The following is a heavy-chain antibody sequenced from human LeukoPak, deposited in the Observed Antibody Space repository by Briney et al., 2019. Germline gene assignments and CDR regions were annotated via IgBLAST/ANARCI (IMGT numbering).Heavy chain of an antibody. Sequence: GETLRLSCAASGFIFNNYYMSWVRQPPGKGLEWLANIKEDGSEKYYVDSLKGRFTISRDTAKNLLYLQMNSLRAEDTAVYYCATCPTDKYDDDHADYWGQGSLVTVSS. J-gene: IGHJ4*02. CDR1: GFIFNNYY. D-gene: IGHD3-3*01. V-gene: IGHV3-7*01. CDR3: ATCPTDKYDDDHADY. CDR2: IKEDGSEK.